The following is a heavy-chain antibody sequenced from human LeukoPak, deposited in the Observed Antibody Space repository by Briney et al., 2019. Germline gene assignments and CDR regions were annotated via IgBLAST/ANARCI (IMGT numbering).Heavy chain of an antibody. CDR3: ARVDGAQYSSSSRRGENYYYYYYMDV. D-gene: IGHD6-6*01. V-gene: IGHV1-46*01. J-gene: IGHJ6*03. CDR1: GYTFTSYY. Sequence: GASVKVSCKASGYTFTSYYMHWVRQAPGQGLEWMGIINPSGGSTSYAQKFQGRVTMTRDTSISTAYMELSSLRSEDTAVYYCARVDGAQYSSSSRRGENYYYYYYMDVWGKGTTVTVSS. CDR2: INPSGGST.